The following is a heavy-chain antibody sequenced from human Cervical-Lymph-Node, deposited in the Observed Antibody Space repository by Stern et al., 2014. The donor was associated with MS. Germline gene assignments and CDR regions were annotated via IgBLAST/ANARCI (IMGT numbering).Heavy chain of an antibody. CDR2: ISSSSSYI. CDR3: ARDTGYYYDSSGYYPLDY. D-gene: IGHD3-22*01. J-gene: IGHJ4*02. V-gene: IGHV3-21*01. CDR1: GFTFSSYS. Sequence: EMQLVESGGGLVKPGGSLRLSCAASGFTFSSYSMNWVRQAPGKGLEWVSSISSSSSYIYYADSVKGRFPISRDNAKNSLYLQMNSLRAEDTAVYYCARDTGYYYDSSGYYPLDYWGQGTLVTVSS.